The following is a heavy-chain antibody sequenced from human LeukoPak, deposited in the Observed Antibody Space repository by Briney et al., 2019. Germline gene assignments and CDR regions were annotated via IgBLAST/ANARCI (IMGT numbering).Heavy chain of an antibody. J-gene: IGHJ3*02. CDR1: GFTFSSYW. D-gene: IGHD3-22*01. CDR2: IKQDGSEK. V-gene: IGHV3-7*01. Sequence: GGSLRLSCAASGFTFSSYWMGWVRQAPGKGLEWVANIKQDGSEKNYVDSVKGRLTISRDNAKSSLYPQMNSLRAEDTAVYYCASSWYDNRAHAFDIWGQGTMVTVSS. CDR3: ASSWYDNRAHAFDI.